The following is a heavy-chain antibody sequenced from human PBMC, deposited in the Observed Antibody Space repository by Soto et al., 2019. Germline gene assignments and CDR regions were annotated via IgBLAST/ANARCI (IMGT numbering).Heavy chain of an antibody. V-gene: IGHV3-15*01. Sequence: GGSLRLSCAASGFTFSNAWMSWVRQAPGKGLEWVGRIKSKTDGGTTDYAAPVKGRFTISRDDSKNTLYLQMNSLKTEDTAVYYCTTDILVAATHWEGYWGQGTLVTVSS. J-gene: IGHJ4*02. CDR3: TTDILVAATHWEGY. CDR2: IKSKTDGGTT. CDR1: GFTFSNAW. D-gene: IGHD2-15*01.